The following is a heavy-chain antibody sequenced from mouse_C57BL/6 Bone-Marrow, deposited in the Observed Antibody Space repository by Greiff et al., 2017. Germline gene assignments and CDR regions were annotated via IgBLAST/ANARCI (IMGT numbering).Heavy chain of an antibody. CDR2: IDPEDGDT. Sequence: VQLQQSGAELVRPGASVKLSCTASGFNIKDYYMHWVKQRPEQGLEWIGRIDPEDGDTEYAPKFQGKATMTADTSSNTAYLQLSSLTSEDTAVYYCTTLPYYGSSYWYFDVWGTGTTVTVSS. CDR3: TTLPYYGSSYWYFDV. D-gene: IGHD1-1*01. J-gene: IGHJ1*03. CDR1: GFNIKDYY. V-gene: IGHV14-1*01.